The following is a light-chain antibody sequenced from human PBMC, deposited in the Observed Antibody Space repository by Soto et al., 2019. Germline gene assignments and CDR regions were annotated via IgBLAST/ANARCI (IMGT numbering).Light chain of an antibody. CDR3: QKYGSSPLT. CDR1: QSVSSSY. J-gene: IGKJ4*01. V-gene: IGKV3-20*01. Sequence: EIVLTQSPATLSLSPGARATLSCRASQSVSSSYVAWYQQQPGQPPRLLIYGASSRATGIPDRFSGSGSGTDFTLTISRLEPEDFAVYYCQKYGSSPLTFGRGTKVDIK. CDR2: GAS.